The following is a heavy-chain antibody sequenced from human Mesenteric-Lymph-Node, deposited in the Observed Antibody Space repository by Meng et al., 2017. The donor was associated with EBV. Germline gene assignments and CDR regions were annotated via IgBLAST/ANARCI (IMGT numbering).Heavy chain of an antibody. Sequence: QVHLVHSGAEVKKPGASVKVSCKASGYTFTSYDINWVRQATGQGLEWMGWMNPNSGATGSTQKFQGRVTMTRNTSISTAYMELNSLTSEDTAVYYCSRDSIYNGQDSWGQGTLVTASS. CDR1: GYTFTSYD. J-gene: IGHJ4*02. V-gene: IGHV1-8*01. CDR2: MNPNSGAT. CDR3: SRDSIYNGQDS. D-gene: IGHD5-24*01.